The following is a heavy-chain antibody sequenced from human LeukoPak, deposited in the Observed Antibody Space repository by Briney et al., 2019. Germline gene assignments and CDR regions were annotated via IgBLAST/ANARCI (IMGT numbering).Heavy chain of an antibody. D-gene: IGHD5-18*01. CDR3: ARDRGYSPGDY. CDR1: GYTFTGYY. Sequence: ASVKVSCRASGYTFTGYYMHWVRQAPGQGLEWMGRINPNSGGTDYAQKFQGRVTMTRDTSISTAYMELSRLRSDDTAVYYCARDRGYSPGDYWGQGTLVTVSS. V-gene: IGHV1-2*06. CDR2: INPNSGGT. J-gene: IGHJ4*02.